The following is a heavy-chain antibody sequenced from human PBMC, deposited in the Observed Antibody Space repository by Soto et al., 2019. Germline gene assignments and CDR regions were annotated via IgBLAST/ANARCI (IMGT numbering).Heavy chain of an antibody. D-gene: IGHD3-22*01. CDR3: ARENYYDSGGYYDY. CDR1: GFTFRSYA. Sequence: GGSLRLSCAASGFTFRSYAMHWVRQAPGKGLEWVAVISYDGSNKYYADSVKGRFTISRDNSKNTLYLQMNILRAEDTAVYYCARENYYDSGGYYDYWGQGTLVTVSS. CDR2: ISYDGSNK. V-gene: IGHV3-30-3*01. J-gene: IGHJ4*02.